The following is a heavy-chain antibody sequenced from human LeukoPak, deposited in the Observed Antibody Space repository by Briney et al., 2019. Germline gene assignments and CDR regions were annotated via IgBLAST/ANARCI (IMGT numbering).Heavy chain of an antibody. Sequence: SVKVSCKASGGTFSSYAIGWERQAPGQGLEWMGGIIPIFGTANYAQKFQGRVTITADESTSTAYMELSSLRSEDTAVYCCARVAASRSSSPWFDPWGQGTLVTVSS. V-gene: IGHV1-69*13. J-gene: IGHJ5*02. CDR3: ARVAASRSSSPWFDP. CDR2: IIPIFGTA. CDR1: GGTFSSYA. D-gene: IGHD6-6*01.